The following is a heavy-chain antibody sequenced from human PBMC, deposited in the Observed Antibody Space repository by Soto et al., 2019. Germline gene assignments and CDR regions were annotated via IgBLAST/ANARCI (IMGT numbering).Heavy chain of an antibody. Sequence: ASVKVSCKASGYTFTGYYMHWVRQAPGQGLEWMGWINPNSGGTNYAQKFQGWVTMTRDTSISTAYMELSRLRSDDTAVYYCARGPSLVVAATPRYYYYYMDVWGKGTTVTGSS. CDR1: GYTFTGYY. V-gene: IGHV1-2*04. D-gene: IGHD2-15*01. J-gene: IGHJ6*03. CDR3: ARGPSLVVAATPRYYYYYMDV. CDR2: INPNSGGT.